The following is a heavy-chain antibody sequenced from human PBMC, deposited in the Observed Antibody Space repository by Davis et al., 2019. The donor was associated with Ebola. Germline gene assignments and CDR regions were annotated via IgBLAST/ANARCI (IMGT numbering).Heavy chain of an antibody. CDR2: IIPILGIA. D-gene: IGHD2-15*01. CDR3: ARDLGRTSDY. V-gene: IGHV1-69*04. Sequence: SVKVSCKASGYTFTSYYMHWVRQAPGQGLEWMGRIIPILGIANYAQKFQGRVTITADKSTSTAYMELSSLRSEDTAVYYCARDLGRTSDYWGQGTLVTVSS. CDR1: GYTFTSYY. J-gene: IGHJ4*02.